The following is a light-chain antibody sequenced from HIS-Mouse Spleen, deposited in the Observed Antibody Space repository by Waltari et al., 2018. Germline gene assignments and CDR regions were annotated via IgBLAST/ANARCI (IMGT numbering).Light chain of an antibody. CDR2: DVS. CDR3: CSYAGSYVV. J-gene: IGLJ2*01. V-gene: IGLV2-11*01. Sequence: QSALTQPRSVSGSPGQSVTISCTGPSSDVGGYNYVSGYQQHPGKAPKLMLYDVSKRPSGVPDRFSGSKSGNTASLTISGLQAEDEADYYCCSYAGSYVVFGGGTKLTVL. CDR1: SSDVGGYNY.